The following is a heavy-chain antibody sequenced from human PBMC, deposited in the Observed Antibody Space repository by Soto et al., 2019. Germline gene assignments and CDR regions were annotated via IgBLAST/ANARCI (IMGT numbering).Heavy chain of an antibody. Sequence: LGESLKISCKGSGSSFTSYWIGWVRQIPGKGLEWMGIIYPGDSDTRYSPSFQGQVTISADKSISTAYLQWSSLKASDTAMYYCARGCSGGSCYRYYYYYDGMDVWGQGTTVTVSS. J-gene: IGHJ6*02. CDR1: GSSFTSYW. D-gene: IGHD2-15*01. V-gene: IGHV5-51*01. CDR3: ARGCSGGSCYRYYYYYDGMDV. CDR2: IYPGDSDT.